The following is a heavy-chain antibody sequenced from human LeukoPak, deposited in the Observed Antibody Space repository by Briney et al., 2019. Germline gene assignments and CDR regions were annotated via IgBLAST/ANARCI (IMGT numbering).Heavy chain of an antibody. V-gene: IGHV3-9*01. CDR2: ISWSSDII. CDR3: AKGGYSYGRYYFDY. Sequence: GGSLRLSCAASGFTFDDCAMHWVRQAPGKGLDWVSGISWSSDIIAYADSVKGRFTISRDNAKNSLYLQMNSLRPEDTALYYCAKGGYSYGRYYFDYWGQGTLVTVSS. J-gene: IGHJ4*02. D-gene: IGHD5-18*01. CDR1: GFTFDDCA.